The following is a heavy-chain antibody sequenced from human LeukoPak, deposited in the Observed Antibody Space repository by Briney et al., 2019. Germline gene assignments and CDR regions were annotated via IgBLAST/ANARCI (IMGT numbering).Heavy chain of an antibody. V-gene: IGHV1-2*02. D-gene: IGHD2-15*01. CDR1: GYTFTGYY. J-gene: IGHJ6*03. Sequence: ASVKVSCKASGYTFTGYYMHWVRQAPGQGLEWMGWINPNSGGTNYAQKFQGRVTMTRDTSISTAYMELSRLRSDDTAVYYCARGTVAATLYYYYMDVWGKGTTVTVSS. CDR2: INPNSGGT. CDR3: ARGTVAATLYYYYMDV.